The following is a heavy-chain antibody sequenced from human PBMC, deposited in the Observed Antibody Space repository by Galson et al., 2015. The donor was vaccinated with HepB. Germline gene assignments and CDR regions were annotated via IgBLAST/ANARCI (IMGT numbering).Heavy chain of an antibody. CDR1: GFTSSNAW. Sequence: SLRLSCAASGFTSSNAWMSWVRQAPGKGLEWVGRIKSKTDGGTTDYAAPVKGRFTISRDDSKNTLYLQMNSLKTEDTAVYYCTTDSGYSYGYYYYYGMDVWGQGTTVTVSS. CDR3: TTDSGYSYGYYYYYGMDV. D-gene: IGHD5-18*01. V-gene: IGHV3-15*01. J-gene: IGHJ6*02. CDR2: IKSKTDGGTT.